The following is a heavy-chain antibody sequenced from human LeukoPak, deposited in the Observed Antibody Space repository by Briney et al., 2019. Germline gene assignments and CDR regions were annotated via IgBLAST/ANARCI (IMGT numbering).Heavy chain of an antibody. CDR2: IIPLLGTA. CDR3: ARGLPAYCGGDHPRFLCDAFDI. D-gene: IGHD2-21*02. CDR1: GGTFSSYA. V-gene: IGHV1-69*06. Sequence: AASVKVSCKASGGTFSSYAFSWVRQAPGQGLEWMGGIIPLLGTANYAQKFQGRVTITADTSSSTVYMELRSLRSDDTAVYYCARGLPAYCGGDHPRFLCDAFDIWGQGTMVTVSS. J-gene: IGHJ3*02.